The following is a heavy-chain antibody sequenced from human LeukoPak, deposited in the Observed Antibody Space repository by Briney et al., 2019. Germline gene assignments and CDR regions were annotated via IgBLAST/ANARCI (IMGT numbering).Heavy chain of an antibody. CDR2: IYYSGST. V-gene: IGHV4-39*01. J-gene: IGHJ4*02. Sequence: SETLSLTCTVSGGSISSSSYYWGWIRQPPGKGLEWIGSIYYSGSTYYNPSLKSRVTISVDTSKNQFSLKLSSVTAADTAVYYCARRSVEMATITLFDYWGQGTLVTVSS. D-gene: IGHD5-24*01. CDR1: GGSISSSSYY. CDR3: ARRSVEMATITLFDY.